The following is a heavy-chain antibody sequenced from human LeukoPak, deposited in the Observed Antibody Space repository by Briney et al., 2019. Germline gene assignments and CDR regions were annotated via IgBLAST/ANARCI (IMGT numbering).Heavy chain of an antibody. J-gene: IGHJ3*02. D-gene: IGHD6-6*01. V-gene: IGHV1-2*02. CDR2: INPNSGGT. Sequence: ASVKVSCKASGYTFTGFYMHWVRQAPGQGLEWMGWINPNSGGTNYAQKFQGRVTMTRDTSISTAYMELSRLRSDDTAVYYCARCSSSSGDAFDIWGQGTMVTVSS. CDR1: GYTFTGFY. CDR3: ARCSSSSGDAFDI.